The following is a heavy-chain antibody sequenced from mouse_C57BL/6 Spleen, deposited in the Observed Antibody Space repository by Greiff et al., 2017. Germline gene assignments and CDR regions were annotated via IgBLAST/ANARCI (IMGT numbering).Heavy chain of an antibody. CDR1: GFTFRSYG. D-gene: IGHD2-4*01. CDR2: ISSGGSYT. Sequence: EVMLVESGGDLVKPGGSLKLSCAASGFTFRSYGMSWVRQTPDKRLEWFATISSGGSYTYYPDSVKGRFTLSRDNAKNTLYLQMSSLKSEDTAMYYCARLGEDYDDYWYVEVWGTGTTVTVAT. CDR3: ARLGEDYDDYWYVEV. V-gene: IGHV5-6*01. J-gene: IGHJ1*03.